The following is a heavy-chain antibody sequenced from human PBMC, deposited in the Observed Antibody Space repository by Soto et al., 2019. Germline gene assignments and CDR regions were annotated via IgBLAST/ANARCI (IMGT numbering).Heavy chain of an antibody. V-gene: IGHV1-69*02. CDR2: IIPILGIA. J-gene: IGHJ6*02. CDR1: GGTFSSYT. CDR3: ARVYDILTGYYDHYYYYGMDV. D-gene: IGHD3-9*01. Sequence: QVQLVQSGAEVKKPGSSVKVSCKASGGTFSSYTISWVRQAPGQGLEWMGRIIPILGIANYAQKFQGRVTITADKSTSTAYMELSSLRSGDTAVYYCARVYDILTGYYDHYYYYGMDVWGQGTTVTVSS.